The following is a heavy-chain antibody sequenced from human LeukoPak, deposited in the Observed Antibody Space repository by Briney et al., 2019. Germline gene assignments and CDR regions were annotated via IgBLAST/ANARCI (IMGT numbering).Heavy chain of an antibody. CDR2: IYSGGST. D-gene: IGHD3-22*01. Sequence: GGSLRLSCAASGFTVSSNYMSWVRQAPGKGLEWVSVIYSGGSTYYADSVKGRFTISRDNSENTLYLQMNSLRAEDTAVYYCARDSYYYDSGYFDYWGQGTLVTVSS. V-gene: IGHV3-66*01. CDR3: ARDSYYYDSGYFDY. CDR1: GFTVSSNY. J-gene: IGHJ4*02.